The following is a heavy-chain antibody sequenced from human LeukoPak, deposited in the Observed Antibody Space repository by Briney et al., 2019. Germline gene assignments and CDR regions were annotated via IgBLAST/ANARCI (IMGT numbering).Heavy chain of an antibody. D-gene: IGHD2-2*01. V-gene: IGHV3-21*01. CDR2: ISSSSSYI. J-gene: IGHJ6*03. CDR3: ARDLSYCSSTSCYYLYYMDV. Sequence: GGSLRLSCAASGFTFSSYSMNWVRRAPGKGLEWVSSISSSSSYIYYADSVKGRFTISRDNAKNSLYLQMNSLRAEDTAVYYCARDLSYCSSTSCYYLYYMDVWGKGTTVTVSS. CDR1: GFTFSSYS.